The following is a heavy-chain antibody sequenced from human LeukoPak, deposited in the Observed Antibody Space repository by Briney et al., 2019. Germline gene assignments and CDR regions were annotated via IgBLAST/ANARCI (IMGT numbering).Heavy chain of an antibody. CDR2: ISSSSSYI. Sequence: GGSLRLSRAASGFTFSSYSMNWVRQAPGKGLEWVSSISSSSSYIYYADSVKGRFTISRDNAKNSLYLQMNSLRAEDTAVYYCARALLAYYDSSVFDYWGQGTLVTVSS. J-gene: IGHJ4*02. D-gene: IGHD3-22*01. CDR1: GFTFSSYS. CDR3: ARALLAYYDSSVFDY. V-gene: IGHV3-21*01.